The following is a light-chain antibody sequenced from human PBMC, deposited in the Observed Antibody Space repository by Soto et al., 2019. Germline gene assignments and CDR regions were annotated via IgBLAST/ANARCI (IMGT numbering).Light chain of an antibody. V-gene: IGKV1-39*01. CDR3: QQSHSTPRT. Sequence: DIQMTQSPSSLSAYVGDRVTITCRTSQSVSNYLNWYQQKPGKAPKLLIYAASTLQSGVPSRFSGSGSGTDFTLTISSLEAEDFATYYCQQSHSTPRTFGHGTKVEI. J-gene: IGKJ1*01. CDR2: AAS. CDR1: QSVSNY.